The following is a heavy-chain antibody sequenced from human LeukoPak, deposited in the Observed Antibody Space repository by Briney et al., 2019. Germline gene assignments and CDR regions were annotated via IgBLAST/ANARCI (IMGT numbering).Heavy chain of an antibody. CDR3: ARGLPTAVSGMPAFDY. J-gene: IGHJ4*02. CDR2: ISRSNSPI. Sequence: GGSLRLSCAASGFTFSSYSINWVRQAPGKGLEWVSYISRSNSPIYYADSVKGRFTISRDNAKNSLYLQMNSLRVEDTAVYYCARGLPTAVSGMPAFDYWGQGNLVTVSS. V-gene: IGHV3-48*01. D-gene: IGHD6-19*01. CDR1: GFTFSSYS.